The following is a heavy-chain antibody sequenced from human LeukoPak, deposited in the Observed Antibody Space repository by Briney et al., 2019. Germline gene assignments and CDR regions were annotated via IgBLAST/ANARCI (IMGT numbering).Heavy chain of an antibody. CDR2: ISSSSSYI. CDR1: GFTFSSYS. Sequence: PGGSLRLSCAASGFTFSSYSMNWVRQAPGKGLEWVSSISSSSSYIYYADSVKGRFTISRDNAKNSLYLQMHSLRAEDTAVYYCARAGVELPDWYFDLWGRGTLVTVSS. D-gene: IGHD1-26*01. J-gene: IGHJ2*01. V-gene: IGHV3-21*01. CDR3: ARAGVELPDWYFDL.